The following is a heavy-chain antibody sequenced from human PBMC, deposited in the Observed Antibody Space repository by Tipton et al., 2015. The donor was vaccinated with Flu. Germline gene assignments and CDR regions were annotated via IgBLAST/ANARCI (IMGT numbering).Heavy chain of an antibody. Sequence: TLSLTCAVYGGSFSGYYWSWIRQPPGKGLEWIGEINHSGSTNYNPSLKSRVTISVDTSKNQFSLKLSSVTAADTAVYYCARAKPTMVRGVIIPPYYYYYMDVWGKGTTVTVS. CDR3: ARAKPTMVRGVIIPPYYYYYMDV. D-gene: IGHD3-10*01. CDR1: GGSFSGYY. J-gene: IGHJ6*03. V-gene: IGHV4-34*01. CDR2: INHSGST.